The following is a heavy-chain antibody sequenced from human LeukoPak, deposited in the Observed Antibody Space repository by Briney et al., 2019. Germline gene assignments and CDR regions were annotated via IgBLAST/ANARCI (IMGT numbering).Heavy chain of an antibody. V-gene: IGHV1-2*02. CDR3: ARGYCSSTNCYHWFDP. CDR1: GYSFTGCY. CDR2: INPNSGGT. J-gene: IGHJ5*02. D-gene: IGHD2-2*01. Sequence: WASVKLSFTASGYSFTGCYMHWVRQAPGQGLEWIGWINPNSGGTNYAQKCQSRLTRIRDTSIRTAYMELSRLRSDETAVYYCARGYCSSTNCYHWFDPWGQGTLVTVSS.